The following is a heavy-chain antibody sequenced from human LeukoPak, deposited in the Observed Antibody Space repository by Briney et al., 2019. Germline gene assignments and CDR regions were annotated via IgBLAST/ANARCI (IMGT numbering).Heavy chain of an antibody. CDR3: ARESGSYAPEWGFDY. Sequence: SETLSLTCAVYGGSFSGYYWSWIRQPPGNGLEWIGEINHSGSTNYNPSLKSRVTISVDTSKDQFSLKLSSVTAADTAVYYRARESGSYAPEWGFDYWGQGTLVTVSS. D-gene: IGHD1-26*01. V-gene: IGHV4-34*01. CDR2: INHSGST. CDR1: GGSFSGYY. J-gene: IGHJ4*02.